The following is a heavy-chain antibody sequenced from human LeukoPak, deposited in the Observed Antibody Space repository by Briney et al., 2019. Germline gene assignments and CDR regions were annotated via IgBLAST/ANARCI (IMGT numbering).Heavy chain of an antibody. CDR1: GGSFSGYY. D-gene: IGHD3-10*01. CDR2: INHSGST. V-gene: IGHV4-34*01. J-gene: IGHJ4*02. CDR3: ARQGFPQANTHMVRGVNYFDY. Sequence: SETLSLTCAVYGGSFSGYYWSWIRQPPGKGLEWIGEINHSGSTNYNPSLKSRVTISVDTSKNQFSLKLSSVTAADTAVYYCARQGFPQANTHMVRGVNYFDYWGQGTLVTVSS.